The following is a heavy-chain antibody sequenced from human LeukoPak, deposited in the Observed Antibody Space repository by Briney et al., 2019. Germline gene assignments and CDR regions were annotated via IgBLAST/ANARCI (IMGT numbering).Heavy chain of an antibody. D-gene: IGHD7-27*01. Sequence: PGGSLRLSCAASGFTFSTNAMTWVRQAPGKGLEWVSYISNSGSSISYADSVKGRFTTSRDNAKSSLYLQMNSLRAEDTAVYYCGRGHWGLDYWGQGALVTVSS. V-gene: IGHV3-21*05. CDR1: GFTFSTNA. J-gene: IGHJ4*02. CDR2: ISNSGSSI. CDR3: GRGHWGLDY.